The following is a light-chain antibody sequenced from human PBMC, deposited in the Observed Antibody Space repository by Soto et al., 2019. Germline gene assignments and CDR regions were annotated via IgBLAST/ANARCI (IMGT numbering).Light chain of an antibody. CDR1: QGISCW. CDR3: QQTNSFPRT. V-gene: IGKV1-12*01. CDR2: AAS. Sequence: DIQMTQSQSSVSASVGDRVTITCRASQGISCWLAWYQQKPGKAPELLIYAASSLQSGVPSRFSGSGSGTDFTLTISSLQPEDFATYYCQQTNSFPRTFGQGTKVEIK. J-gene: IGKJ1*01.